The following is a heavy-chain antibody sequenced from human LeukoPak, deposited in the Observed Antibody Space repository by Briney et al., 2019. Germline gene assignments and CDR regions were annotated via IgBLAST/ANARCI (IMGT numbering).Heavy chain of an antibody. CDR1: GYSFTNYW. J-gene: IGHJ1*01. CDR2: IDPSDSYT. CDR3: ARDGVWGTQYFQH. Sequence: GESLNISCKGSGYSFTNYWIAWVRQMPGKGLEWMGRIDPSDSYTNYSPSFQGHVTISADKSISTAYLQWSSLKASDTAMYYCARDGVWGTQYFQHWGQGILVTVSS. V-gene: IGHV5-10-1*01. D-gene: IGHD1-1*01.